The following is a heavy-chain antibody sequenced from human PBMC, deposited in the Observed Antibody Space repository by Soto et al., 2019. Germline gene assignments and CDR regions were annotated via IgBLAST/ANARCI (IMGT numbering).Heavy chain of an antibody. CDR3: ARAHYCGSGSHAFDI. V-gene: IGHV3-30*03. J-gene: IGHJ3*02. D-gene: IGHD3-10*01. CDR1: GLLFSNFA. Sequence: SLRLSCAASGLLFSNFAMHWVRQAPGKGLEWVAAISYDGSQKDYEDSVKGRFTISRENAKNSLYLQMNSLRAGDTAVYYCARAHYCGSGSHAFDIWGQGTMVTVSS. CDR2: ISYDGSQK.